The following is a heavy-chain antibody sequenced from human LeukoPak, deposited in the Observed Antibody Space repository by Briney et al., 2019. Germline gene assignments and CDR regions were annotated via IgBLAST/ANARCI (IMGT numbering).Heavy chain of an antibody. CDR3: AKLVDGVPVGAFDI. V-gene: IGHV3-48*01. D-gene: IGHD5-24*01. J-gene: IGHJ3*02. CDR2: IGTTSTTV. Sequence: GGSLRLTCAASGFTFSEYNMYWVRQAPGKGLESVSFIGTTSTTVYYADSVKGRFTISRDNAKNSLYLQMNSLRAEDTAVYYCAKLVDGVPVGAFDIWGQGTMVTVSS. CDR1: GFTFSEYN.